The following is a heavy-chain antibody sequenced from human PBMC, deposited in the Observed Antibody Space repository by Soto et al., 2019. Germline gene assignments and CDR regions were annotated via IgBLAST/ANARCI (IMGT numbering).Heavy chain of an antibody. V-gene: IGHV3-30-3*01. D-gene: IGHD1-20*01. CDR2: VSFDGSNK. J-gene: IGHJ4*02. Sequence: QVQLVESGGGVVQPGRSLRLSCAASGFTFSTHAMHWVRQAPGKGLECVAIVSFDGSNKYYADSVKVRFTISRDNSKNTVYLQMSGLTPEDTAVYYCARAQTGITTTGGGRIDHWGQGTLVTVSS. CDR1: GFTFSTHA. CDR3: ARAQTGITTTGGGRIDH.